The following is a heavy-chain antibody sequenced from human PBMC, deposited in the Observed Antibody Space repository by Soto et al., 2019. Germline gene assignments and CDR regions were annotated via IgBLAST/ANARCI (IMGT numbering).Heavy chain of an antibody. J-gene: IGHJ6*02. D-gene: IGHD3-3*01. Sequence: QVQLVQSGAEVKKPGSSVKVSCKASGGTFSSYAISWVRQAPGQGLEWMGGMIPIFGTANYAQKFQGRVTIPAEESTSTAYMELSSLRSEDTAVYYCARRYYDFWSGYSSSLAYYGMDVWGQGTTVTVSS. V-gene: IGHV1-69*01. CDR2: MIPIFGTA. CDR3: ARRYYDFWSGYSSSLAYYGMDV. CDR1: GGTFSSYA.